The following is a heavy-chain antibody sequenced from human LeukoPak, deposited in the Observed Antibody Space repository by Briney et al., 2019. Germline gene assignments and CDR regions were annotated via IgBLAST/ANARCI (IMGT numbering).Heavy chain of an antibody. Sequence: GGSLRLSCAVSGFTFSSYSMNWVRQAPGKGLEWVSYISSSSSTIYYADSVKGRFTVSRDNAKNSLYLQMNSLRAEDTAVYYCAREGGSGSLGLIDYWGQGTLVTASS. D-gene: IGHD3-10*01. V-gene: IGHV3-48*01. CDR1: GFTFSSYS. J-gene: IGHJ4*02. CDR3: AREGGSGSLGLIDY. CDR2: ISSSSSTI.